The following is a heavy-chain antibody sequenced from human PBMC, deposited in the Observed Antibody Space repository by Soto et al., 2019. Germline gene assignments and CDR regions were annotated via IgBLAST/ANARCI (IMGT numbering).Heavy chain of an antibody. V-gene: IGHV4-4*07. CDR3: VRDGTKTVRDWFDH. D-gene: IGHD2-21*02. Sequence: PSKTRSLTGTVPGTSIRGIYWTWFRKSPGKGRGWMGSIYATTPTAYNPSLQSRVMMSVDTSRSKFYLQLRSVTAADTAVYYCVRDGTKTVRDWFDHWGQGILVTVSS. CDR1: GTSIRGIY. CDR2: IYATTPT. J-gene: IGHJ5*02.